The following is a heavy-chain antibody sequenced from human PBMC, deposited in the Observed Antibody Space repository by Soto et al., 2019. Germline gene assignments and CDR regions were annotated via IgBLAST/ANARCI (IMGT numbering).Heavy chain of an antibody. Sequence: ASVKVSCKASGYTFSTYAMHWVRQAPGQSLEWMGWLNGGTGQTRYSQKFQDRVIITRDTSASTGYMELSSLTSEDTAVYYCARGKGMEENYFYYGLDIWGQGTTVTVSS. D-gene: IGHD1-1*01. J-gene: IGHJ6*02. CDR1: GYTFSTYA. CDR2: LNGGTGQT. CDR3: ARGKGMEENYFYYGLDI. V-gene: IGHV1-3*01.